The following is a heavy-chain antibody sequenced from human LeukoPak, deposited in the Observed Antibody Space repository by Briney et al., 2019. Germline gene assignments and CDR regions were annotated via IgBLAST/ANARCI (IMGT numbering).Heavy chain of an antibody. V-gene: IGHV4-30-2*01. Sequence: PAQTLSLTCAVSGGSISSGGYSWSWIRQPPGKGLEWIGYIYHSGSTYYNPSLKSRVTISVDRSKNQFYLKLSSVTAADTAVSYCDRASTVTYFDYWGQGTLVTVSS. D-gene: IGHD4-4*01. CDR1: GGSISSGGYS. CDR3: DRASTVTYFDY. CDR2: IYHSGST. J-gene: IGHJ4*02.